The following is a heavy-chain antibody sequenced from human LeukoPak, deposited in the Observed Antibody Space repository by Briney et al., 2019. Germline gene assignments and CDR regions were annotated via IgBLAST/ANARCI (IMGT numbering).Heavy chain of an antibody. CDR1: GYTFTSYH. Sequence: ASLKDSCKTSGYTFTSYHIYWVRQATGQRLEWRGWMNPYSGVIGYAQKSQSRVSTTRDTSLSTAYMELSSLGSEDSAVYFCARTTSLTASGYDYWGQGTLVTVSS. J-gene: IGHJ4*02. CDR3: ARTTSLTASGYDY. CDR2: MNPYSGVI. D-gene: IGHD4-17*01. V-gene: IGHV1-8*03.